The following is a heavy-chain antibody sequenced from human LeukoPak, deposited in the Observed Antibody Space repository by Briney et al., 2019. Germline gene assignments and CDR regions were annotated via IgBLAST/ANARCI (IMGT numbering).Heavy chain of an antibody. D-gene: IGHD6-13*01. Sequence: SKTLSLTCTISGGSISNYHWSWIRQPPGGGLEWIGYISYSGSTDYNSSVTSRVPISVAPSKNQFSLKLTTVTAAATALSSCARAGKMRASGNPFDYWGQGTLVTVSS. J-gene: IGHJ4*02. CDR1: GGSISNYH. V-gene: IGHV4-59*08. CDR2: ISYSGST. CDR3: ARAGKMRASGNPFDY.